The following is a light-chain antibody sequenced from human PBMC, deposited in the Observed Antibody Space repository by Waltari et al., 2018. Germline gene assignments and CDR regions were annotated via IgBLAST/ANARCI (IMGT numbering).Light chain of an antibody. CDR2: DNN. CDR1: SPTIGRNY. Sequence: QSVLTQPPSVSAAPGQKVTISCSGSSPTIGRNYVSWYQQLPGTAPKLVIYDNNKRPSGIPDRFSGSKSGTSATLGITGLQTGDEADYYCGTWDTGLRFVVFGGGTKLTVL. J-gene: IGLJ2*01. V-gene: IGLV1-51*01. CDR3: GTWDTGLRFVV.